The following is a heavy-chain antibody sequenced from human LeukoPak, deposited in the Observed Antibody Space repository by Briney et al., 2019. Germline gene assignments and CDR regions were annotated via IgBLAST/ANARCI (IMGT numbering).Heavy chain of an antibody. CDR2: INHSGST. Sequence: GSLRLSCAASGFTFSSYVMSWVRQAPGKGLEWIGEINHSGSTNYNPSLKSRVTISVDTSKNQFSLKLSSVTAADTAVYYCARGRAYYDSSGYYYGYWGQGTLVTVSS. V-gene: IGHV4-34*01. J-gene: IGHJ4*02. D-gene: IGHD3-22*01. CDR1: GFTFSSYV. CDR3: ARGRAYYDSSGYYYGY.